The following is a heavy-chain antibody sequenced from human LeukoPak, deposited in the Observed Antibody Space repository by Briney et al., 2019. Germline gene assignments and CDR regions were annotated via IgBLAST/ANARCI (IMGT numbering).Heavy chain of an antibody. V-gene: IGHV3-23*01. D-gene: IGHD3-22*01. Sequence: GGSLRLSCAASGFTFSSYPMSWVRQAPEKGLEWVSAISGGGDNTYYADSVKGRFTISRDNSKNTLYLQMNSLRAEDTAVYYCAKGSGYYPEGSDYWGQGTLVTVSS. CDR3: AKGSGYYPEGSDY. CDR1: GFTFSSYP. CDR2: ISGGGDNT. J-gene: IGHJ4*02.